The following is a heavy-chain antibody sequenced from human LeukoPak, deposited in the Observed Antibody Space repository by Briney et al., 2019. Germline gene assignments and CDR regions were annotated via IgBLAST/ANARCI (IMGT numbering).Heavy chain of an antibody. CDR1: GYTFTGYY. J-gene: IGHJ4*02. V-gene: IGHV1-2*02. CDR2: IDPNSGGT. Sequence: GASVKVSCKTSGYTFTGYYMHWVRQAPGQGPEWVGRIDPNSGGTNYAQKFQVRVTMTRDTSISTVYMELSGLSSDDTAVYYCARVPGPYTTSRFDYWGQGTLVTVSS. CDR3: ARVPGPYTTSRFDY. D-gene: IGHD2-2*02.